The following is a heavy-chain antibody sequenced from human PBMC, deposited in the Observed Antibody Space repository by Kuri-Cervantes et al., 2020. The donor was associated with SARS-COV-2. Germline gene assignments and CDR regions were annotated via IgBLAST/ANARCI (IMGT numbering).Heavy chain of an antibody. V-gene: IGHV5-51*01. J-gene: IGHJ4*02. CDR1: GYSFTSYW. CDR3: ARYELGTTSSFDY. Sequence: GESLKISCKGSGYSFTSYWIGWVRQMPGKGLEWMGIIYPGDSDTRYSPSFQGQVTISADKSISTAYLQWSSLRSEDTAVYYCARYELGTTSSFDYWGQGTLVTVSS. D-gene: IGHD7-27*01. CDR2: IYPGDSDT.